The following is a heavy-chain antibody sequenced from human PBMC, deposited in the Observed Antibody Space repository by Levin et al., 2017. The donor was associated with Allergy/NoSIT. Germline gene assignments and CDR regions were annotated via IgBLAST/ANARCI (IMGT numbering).Heavy chain of an antibody. CDR3: ANIDY. CDR1: GFTFSSYD. Sequence: GGSLRLSCAASGFTFSSYDIHWVRQAPGKGLEWVAVISYDGSNKYYADSVKGRFTISRDNSKNTLYLHMNSLRAEDTAVYYCANIDYWGQGTLVTVSS. CDR2: ISYDGSNK. V-gene: IGHV3-30*18. J-gene: IGHJ4*02.